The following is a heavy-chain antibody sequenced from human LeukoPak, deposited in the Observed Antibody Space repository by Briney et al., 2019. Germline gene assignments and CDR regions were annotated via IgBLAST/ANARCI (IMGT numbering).Heavy chain of an antibody. D-gene: IGHD3-9*01. Sequence: GGSLRLSCEASGFSFSSYWMHWVRQAPGKGLVWVSRLNSDGSITRYADSVKGRFTISRDNAKNTLYLQMNSLRVEDTAVYYCALGLVTDYWGQGTLVTVSS. J-gene: IGHJ4*02. CDR1: GFSFSSYW. CDR3: ALGLVTDY. V-gene: IGHV3-74*01. CDR2: LNSDGSIT.